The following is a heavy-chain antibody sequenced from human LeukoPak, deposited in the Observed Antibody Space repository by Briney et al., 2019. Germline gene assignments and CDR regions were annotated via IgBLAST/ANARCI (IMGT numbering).Heavy chain of an antibody. CDR1: GFPFSSYW. J-gene: IGHJ6*02. V-gene: IGHV3-21*01. CDR2: ISSSSSYI. D-gene: IGHD2-21*01. CDR3: ARDFRFLMDV. Sequence: GGSLRLSCVASGFPFSSYWMTWVRQAPGKGLEWVSSISSSSSYIYHADSVKGRFTISRDNAKNSLYLQMNSLRAEDTAVYYCARDFRFLMDVWGQGTTVTVSS.